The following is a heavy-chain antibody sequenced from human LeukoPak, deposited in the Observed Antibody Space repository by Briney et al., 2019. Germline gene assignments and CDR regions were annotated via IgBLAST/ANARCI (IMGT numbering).Heavy chain of an antibody. CDR1: GYTFTGYY. J-gene: IGHJ2*01. Sequence: ASVKVSCKASGYTFTGYYMHWVRQAPGQGLEWMGWINPNSGGTNYAQKFQGRVTMTRDTSISTAYMELSRLRSDDTALYHCARQRPNLDWYFDLWGRGTLVTVSS. CDR2: INPNSGGT. CDR3: ARQRPNLDWYFDL. V-gene: IGHV1-2*02.